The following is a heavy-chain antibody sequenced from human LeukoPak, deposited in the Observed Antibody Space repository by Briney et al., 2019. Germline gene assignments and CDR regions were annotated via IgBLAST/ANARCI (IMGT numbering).Heavy chain of an antibody. V-gene: IGHV3-66*01. CDR2: IYTGGST. CDR3: ARDARHSAAWFDH. D-gene: IGHD6-6*01. CDR1: GLDVNSNY. Sequence: GGSLRLSCAASGLDVNSNYMSWVRQAPGKGLEWVSVIYTGGSTYYADSVKGRFTISRDDSKNTLFLQMNSLRAEDTAVYYCARDARHSAAWFDHWGQGTLVTVSS. J-gene: IGHJ5*02.